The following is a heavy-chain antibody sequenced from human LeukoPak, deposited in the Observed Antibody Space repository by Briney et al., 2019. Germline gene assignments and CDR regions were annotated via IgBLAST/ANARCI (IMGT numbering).Heavy chain of an antibody. Sequence: SETLSLTCTVSGGSISSYYWSWIRQPPGKGLEWIGYIYYSGSTNYNPSLKSRVTISVDTSKNQFSLKLSSVTAADTAVYYCARGNYGDYYFDYWGQGTLVTVSS. CDR3: ARGNYGDYYFDY. V-gene: IGHV4-59*12. CDR2: IYYSGST. D-gene: IGHD4-17*01. CDR1: GGSISSYY. J-gene: IGHJ4*02.